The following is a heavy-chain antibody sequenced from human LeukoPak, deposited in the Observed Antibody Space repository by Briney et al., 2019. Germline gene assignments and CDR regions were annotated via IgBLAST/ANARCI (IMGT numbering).Heavy chain of an antibody. J-gene: IGHJ5*02. Sequence: SETLSLTCTVSGGSISSYYWSWIRQPPGKGLEWIGYIYYSGSTNYNPSLKSRVTISVDTSKNQFSLKLSSVTAADTAVCYCARGSSTFRWFDPWGQGTLVTVSS. CDR2: IYYSGST. V-gene: IGHV4-59*01. CDR1: GGSISSYY. CDR3: ARGSSTFRWFDP. D-gene: IGHD3-16*01.